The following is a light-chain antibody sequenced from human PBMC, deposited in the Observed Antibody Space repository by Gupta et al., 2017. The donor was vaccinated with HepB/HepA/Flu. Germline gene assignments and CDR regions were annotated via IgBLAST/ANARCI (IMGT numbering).Light chain of an antibody. J-gene: IGLJ2*01. Sequence: SYELTQPPSVSVSPGQTASITCSGDNLGDKFACWYQQKPGQSPLLVIYQDSKRPSGIPERFSGSNSGNTATLTISGTQAMDEADYYCQAWDSSTLVVFGGGTKLTVL. V-gene: IGLV3-1*01. CDR3: QAWDSSTLVV. CDR1: NLGDKF. CDR2: QDS.